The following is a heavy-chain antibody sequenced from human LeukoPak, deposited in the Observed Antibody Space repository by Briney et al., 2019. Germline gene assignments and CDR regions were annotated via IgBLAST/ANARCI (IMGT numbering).Heavy chain of an antibody. CDR3: ASPPLLYYYDSSGYSSEYFQH. Sequence: PSETLSLTCTVSGGSISSSSYYWGWIRQPPGKGLEWIGSIYYSGSTYYDPSLKSRVTISVDTSKNQFSLKLSSVTAADTAVYYCASPPLLYYYDSSGYSSEYFQHWGQGTLVTVSS. V-gene: IGHV4-39*07. CDR2: IYYSGST. J-gene: IGHJ1*01. CDR1: GGSISSSSYY. D-gene: IGHD3-22*01.